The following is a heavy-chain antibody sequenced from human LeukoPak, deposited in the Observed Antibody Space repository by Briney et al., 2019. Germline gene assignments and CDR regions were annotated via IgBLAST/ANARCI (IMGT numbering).Heavy chain of an antibody. D-gene: IGHD3-3*01. CDR2: ISGSGGST. CDR3: AIEYYDFWSGYFETGRAYFDY. CDR1: GFTFSSYA. Sequence: GGSLRLSCAASGFTFSSYAMSWVRQAPGKGLEWVSAISGSGGSTYYADSVKGRFTISRDNSKNTLYRQMNSLRAEDTAVYYCAIEYYDFWSGYFETGRAYFDYWGQGTLVTVSS. V-gene: IGHV3-23*01. J-gene: IGHJ4*02.